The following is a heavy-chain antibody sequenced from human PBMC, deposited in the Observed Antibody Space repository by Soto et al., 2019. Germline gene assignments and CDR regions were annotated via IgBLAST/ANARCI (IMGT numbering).Heavy chain of an antibody. CDR1: GYSFTSYW. CDR2: IYPGDSDT. Sequence: PGESLKISCKGSGYSFTSYWIGWVRQMPGKGLEWMGIIYPGDSDTRYSPSFQGQVTISADKSISTAYLQWSSLKASDTPMYYCAGYYDFSSGHQNAFEIWGQGTMGTVSS. J-gene: IGHJ3*02. V-gene: IGHV5-51*01. CDR3: AGYYDFSSGHQNAFEI. D-gene: IGHD3-3*01.